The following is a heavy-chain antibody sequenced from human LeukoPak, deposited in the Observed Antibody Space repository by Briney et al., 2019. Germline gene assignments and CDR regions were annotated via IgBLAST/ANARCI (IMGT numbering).Heavy chain of an antibody. V-gene: IGHV4-39*07. CDR2: IYYSGST. CDR1: GGSISSSSYY. CDR3: ARVVRIAVAGTRDY. D-gene: IGHD6-19*01. Sequence: SETLSLTCTVSGGSISSSSYYWGRIRQPPGKGLEWIGSIYYSGSTYYNPSLKSRVTISVDTSKNQFSLKLSSVTAADTAVYYCARVVRIAVAGTRDYWGQGTLVTVSS. J-gene: IGHJ4*02.